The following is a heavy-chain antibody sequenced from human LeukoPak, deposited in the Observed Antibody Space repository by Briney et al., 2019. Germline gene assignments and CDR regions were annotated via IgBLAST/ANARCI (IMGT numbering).Heavy chain of an antibody. D-gene: IGHD1-26*01. V-gene: IGHV3-7*01. J-gene: IGHJ4*02. CDR3: ARDPVEWELLLDY. CDR2: MNIDGSEK. CDR1: GFTFRNYW. Sequence: GGSLRLSCAACGFTFRNYWMGWVRQASGKRLEWVANMNIDGSEKYYADSVKGRFSISRDNARNSVYLQMASLRVEDTAVYYCARDPVEWELLLDYWGQGTLVTVSS.